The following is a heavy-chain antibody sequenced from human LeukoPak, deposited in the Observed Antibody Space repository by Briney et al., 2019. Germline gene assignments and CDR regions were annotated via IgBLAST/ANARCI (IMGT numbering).Heavy chain of an antibody. CDR3: ARLYYDFWSGYHLDYYYYMDV. D-gene: IGHD3-3*01. J-gene: IGHJ6*03. CDR1: GFTFSTYR. CDR2: IKYDGIEK. V-gene: IGHV3-7*01. Sequence: GGSLRLSCAASGFTFSTYRMAWVRQAPGKGLEWVANIKYDGIEKYYVDSVKGRFTISRDNAKNSLYLQMNSLRAEDTAVYYCARLYYDFWSGYHLDYYYYMDVWGKGTTVTVSS.